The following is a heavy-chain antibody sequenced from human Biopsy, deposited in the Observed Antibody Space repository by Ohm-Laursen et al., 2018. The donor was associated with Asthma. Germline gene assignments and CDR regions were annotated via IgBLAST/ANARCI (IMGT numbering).Heavy chain of an antibody. V-gene: IGHV4-34*01. CDR2: TNERGVT. CDR1: PGSFSGFF. CDR3: ARGPELDV. J-gene: IGHJ6*02. Sequence: SDTLSLTCYVYPGSFSGFFWTWIRPSPGKGLEWIGETNERGVTNNNPSLKSRVIISIDTYWNRVSLKLTSVTAADTAVYYCARGPELDVWGQGTTVTVSS.